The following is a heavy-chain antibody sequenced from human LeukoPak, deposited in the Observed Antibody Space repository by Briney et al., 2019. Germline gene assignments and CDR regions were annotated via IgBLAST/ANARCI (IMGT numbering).Heavy chain of an antibody. CDR3: AKGPLIEVAGTTWDY. Sequence: GGSLRLSCAASGFTFSSYAMSWVRQAPGKGLEWVAAISPDGNNKYYADSVKGRFTISRDNSKNTLYLQMNSLRAEDTAVYYCAKGPLIEVAGTTWDYWGQGTLVTVSS. J-gene: IGHJ4*02. CDR1: GFTFSSYA. CDR2: ISPDGNNK. D-gene: IGHD6-19*01. V-gene: IGHV3-23*01.